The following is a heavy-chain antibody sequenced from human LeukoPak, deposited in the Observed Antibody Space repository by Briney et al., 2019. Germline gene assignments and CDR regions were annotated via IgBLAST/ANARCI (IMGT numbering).Heavy chain of an antibody. CDR1: GFTFDNYA. Sequence: TGGPLRLSCAASGFTFDNYAMHWVRQAPGKGLEWVSSISWNSGKIDYADSVKGRFTISRDNAKNSLYLQMNSLRAEDTALYYCAKAITYSGSYCFDYWGQGALVTVSS. CDR2: ISWNSGKI. CDR3: AKAITYSGSYCFDY. J-gene: IGHJ4*02. V-gene: IGHV3-9*01. D-gene: IGHD1-26*01.